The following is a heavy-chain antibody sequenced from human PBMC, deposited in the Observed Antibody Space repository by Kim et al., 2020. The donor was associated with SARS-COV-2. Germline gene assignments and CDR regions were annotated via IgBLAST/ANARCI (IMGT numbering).Heavy chain of an antibody. D-gene: IGHD2-2*01. CDR2: FDPEDGET. V-gene: IGHV1-24*01. CDR3: ATHPPYCSSTSCYYYCMDV. CDR1: GYTLTELS. Sequence: ASVKVSCKVSGYTLTELSMHWVRQAPGKGLEWMGGFDPEDGETIYAQKFQGRVTMTEDTSTDTAYMELSSLRSEDTAVYYCATHPPYCSSTSCYYYCMDVRGQGTTVTVSS. J-gene: IGHJ6*02.